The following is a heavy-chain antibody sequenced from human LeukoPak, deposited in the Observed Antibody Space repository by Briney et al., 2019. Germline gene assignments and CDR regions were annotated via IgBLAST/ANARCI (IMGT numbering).Heavy chain of an antibody. J-gene: IGHJ5*02. CDR1: GYTFTSYG. D-gene: IGHD6-13*01. Sequence: ASVKVSCKASGYTFTSYGISWARQAPGQGLEWMGWISAYNGNTNYAQKLQGRVTMTTDTSTSTAYMELRSLRSDDTAVYYCARGVAAAGTSWFDPWGQGTLVTVSS. CDR2: ISAYNGNT. CDR3: ARGVAAAGTSWFDP. V-gene: IGHV1-18*01.